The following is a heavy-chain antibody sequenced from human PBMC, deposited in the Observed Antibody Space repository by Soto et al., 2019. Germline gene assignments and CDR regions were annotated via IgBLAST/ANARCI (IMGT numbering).Heavy chain of an antibody. CDR2: IYHSGTI. V-gene: IGHV4-4*02. Sequence: QVQLQESGPGLVKPSGTLSLTCAVSGDSINSSNWWSWVRQPPGKGLEWIGAIYHSGTINYNPSLKSRISISMDKSKNQFSLKLNSVTAADTAVYFCASSKRPTVLVDYWGQGALVTVSS. J-gene: IGHJ4*02. D-gene: IGHD2-8*02. CDR3: ASSKRPTVLVDY. CDR1: GDSINSSNW.